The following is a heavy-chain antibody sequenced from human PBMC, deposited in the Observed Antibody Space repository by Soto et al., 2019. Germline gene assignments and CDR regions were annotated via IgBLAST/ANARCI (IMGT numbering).Heavy chain of an antibody. J-gene: IGHJ4*02. CDR3: ARESRSWYGSIWDY. CDR2: IYYSGST. CDR1: GGSISSGDYY. D-gene: IGHD6-13*01. V-gene: IGHV4-30-4*08. Sequence: TCNVSGGSISSGDYYWSWIRQHPGKGLEWIGYIYYSGSTYYNPSLKSRVTISVDTSKNQFSLKLSSVTAADTAVYYCARESRSWYGSIWDYWGQGTLVTVSS.